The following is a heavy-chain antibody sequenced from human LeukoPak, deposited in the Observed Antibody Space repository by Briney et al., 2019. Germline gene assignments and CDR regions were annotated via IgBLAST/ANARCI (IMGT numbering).Heavy chain of an antibody. CDR3: ARLVDGIYTRLDS. D-gene: IGHD1-26*01. CDR1: RGSISTDH. CDR2: IFYTGRA. J-gene: IGHJ4*02. V-gene: IGHV4-59*08. Sequence: KPSETLSLTCTVSRGSISTDHCAWIRQPPGKGLEWIGYIFYTGRARYNPSLESRVTLTVDMSKNQVSLKPSSVTAADTAIYYCARLVDGIYTRLDSWGQGTLVTVSS.